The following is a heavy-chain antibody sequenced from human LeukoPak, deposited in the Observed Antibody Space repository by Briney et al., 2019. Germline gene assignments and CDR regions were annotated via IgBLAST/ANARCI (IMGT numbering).Heavy chain of an antibody. CDR3: AREGHSGSYWGRVYYFDY. CDR2: ISAYNGNT. J-gene: IGHJ4*02. V-gene: IGHV1-18*01. D-gene: IGHD1-26*01. Sequence: ASVKVSFTASGYTFTSYGISWVRQAPGQGLEWMGWISAYNGNTNYAQKLQGRVTMTTDTSTSTAYMELRSLRSDDTAVYYCAREGHSGSYWGRVYYFDYWGQGTLVTVSS. CDR1: GYTFTSYG.